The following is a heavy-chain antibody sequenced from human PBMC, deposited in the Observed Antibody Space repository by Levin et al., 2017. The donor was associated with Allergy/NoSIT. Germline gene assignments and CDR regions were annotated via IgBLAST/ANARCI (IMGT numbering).Heavy chain of an antibody. CDR3: ARDLTGTASSDYFDY. D-gene: IGHD1-1*01. CDR2: IWYDGSNK. J-gene: IGHJ4*02. Sequence: GGSLRLSCAASGFTLSSYGMHWVRQAPGKGLEWVAVIWYDGSNKYYADSVKGRFTISRDNSKNTLYLQMNSLRAEDTAVYYCARDLTGTASSDYFDYWGQGTLVTVSS. V-gene: IGHV3-33*01. CDR1: GFTLSSYG.